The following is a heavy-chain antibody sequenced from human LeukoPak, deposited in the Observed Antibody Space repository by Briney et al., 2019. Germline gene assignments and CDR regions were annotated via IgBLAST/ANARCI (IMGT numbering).Heavy chain of an antibody. CDR2: ISAYNGNT. CDR3: ARDFFSSVAYYGSGSPY. D-gene: IGHD3-10*01. CDR1: GYTFTSYG. V-gene: IGHV1-18*01. Sequence: ASVTVSCTASGYTFTSYGISWVRQAPGQGLEWMGWISAYNGNTNYAQKLQGRVTMTTDTSTSTAYMELRSLRSDDTAVYYCARDFFSSVAYYGSGSPYWGQGTLVTVSS. J-gene: IGHJ4*02.